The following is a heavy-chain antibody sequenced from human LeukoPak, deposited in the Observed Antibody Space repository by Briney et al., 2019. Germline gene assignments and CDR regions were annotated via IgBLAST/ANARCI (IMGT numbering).Heavy chain of an antibody. D-gene: IGHD4-17*01. CDR1: GFTFSSYS. CDR3: ARDRPSDYGDYFDN. CDR2: ISSSSTTI. J-gene: IGHJ4*02. Sequence: GGSLRLSCAASGFTFSSYSMNWVRQAPGKGLEWVSYISSSSTTIYYADSVKGRFTISRDSAKNSLYLQMNSLRDEDTAVYYCARDRPSDYGDYFDNWGQGTLDTVSS. V-gene: IGHV3-48*02.